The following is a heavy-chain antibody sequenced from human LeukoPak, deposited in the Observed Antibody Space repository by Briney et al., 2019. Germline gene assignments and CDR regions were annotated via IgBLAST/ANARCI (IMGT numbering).Heavy chain of an antibody. CDR3: ARGDELLWFGEFQDY. V-gene: IGHV3-30-3*01. Sequence: GGTLRLSCAASGFTFSSYAMHWVRQAPGKGLEWVAVISYDGSNKYYADSVKGRFTISRDNSKNTQYLQMNSLRAEDTAVYYCARGDELLWFGEFQDYWGQGTLVTVSS. D-gene: IGHD3-10*01. CDR2: ISYDGSNK. J-gene: IGHJ4*02. CDR1: GFTFSSYA.